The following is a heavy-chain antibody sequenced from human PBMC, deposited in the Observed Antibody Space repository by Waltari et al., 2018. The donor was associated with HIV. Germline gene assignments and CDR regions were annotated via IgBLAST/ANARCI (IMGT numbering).Heavy chain of an antibody. V-gene: IGHV4-61*02. CDR1: GASTRSGNSY. CDR3: ARTRIPSSGWYVDY. CDR2: IDTSGST. D-gene: IGHD6-19*01. Sequence: QVQLQESGPGLVKPSQTLSPTCTVSGASTRSGNSYWSWIRQPAGTGLEWIGRIDTSGSTNYNPSLKSRLTISVDTSKNQFSLKLSSVTAADTAVYYCARTRIPSSGWYVDYWGQGTLVTVSS. J-gene: IGHJ4*02.